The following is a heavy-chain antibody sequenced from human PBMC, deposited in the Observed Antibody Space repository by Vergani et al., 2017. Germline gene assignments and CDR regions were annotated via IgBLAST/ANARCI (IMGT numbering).Heavy chain of an antibody. D-gene: IGHD6-19*01. CDR1: GFTFSSYS. Sequence: EVQLVESGGGLVQPGGSLRLSCAASGFTFSSYSMNWVRQAPGKGLEWVSYISSSSSTIYYADSVKGRFTISRDNAKNSLYLQMNSLRAEDTAVYYCARAFAVASRRVFWYWGQGTLVTVSS. CDR3: ARAFAVASRRVFWY. J-gene: IGHJ4*02. CDR2: ISSSSSTI. V-gene: IGHV3-48*01.